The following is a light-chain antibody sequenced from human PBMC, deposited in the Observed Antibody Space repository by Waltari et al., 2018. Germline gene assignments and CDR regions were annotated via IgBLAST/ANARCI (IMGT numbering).Light chain of an antibody. V-gene: IGLV2-14*03. CDR1: SSDVGGYHS. J-gene: IGLJ1*01. Sequence: QSALTQPASVSGSPGQSITISCTGTSSDVGGYHSVSWYQQHPGKAPKLMIYDVSNRPSGVSNRFSGSKSGNTVSLTISGLQAEDEADYYCSSYTSSSTPYVFGTGTKVTVL. CDR3: SSYTSSSTPYV. CDR2: DVS.